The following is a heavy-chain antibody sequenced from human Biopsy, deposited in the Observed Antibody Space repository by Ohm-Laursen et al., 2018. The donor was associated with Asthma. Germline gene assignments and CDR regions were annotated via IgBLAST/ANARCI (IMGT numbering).Heavy chain of an antibody. CDR2: TNERGVT. J-gene: IGHJ6*02. Sequence: GTLSLTCDVYPGSFSGFFWTWIRQSPGKGLEWIGETNERGVTNNNPSLKSRVIISIDTYWNRVSLKLTSVTAADTAVYYCARGPELDVWGQGTTVTVSS. V-gene: IGHV4-34*01. CDR3: ARGPELDV. CDR1: PGSFSGFF.